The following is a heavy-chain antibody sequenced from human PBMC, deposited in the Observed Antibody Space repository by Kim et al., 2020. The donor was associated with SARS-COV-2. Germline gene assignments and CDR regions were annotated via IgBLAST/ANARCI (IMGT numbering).Heavy chain of an antibody. V-gene: IGHV4-4*02. D-gene: IGHD6-19*01. J-gene: IGHJ4*02. CDR2: IYHSGST. CDR3: ARASGWYHENFDY. Sequence: SETLSLTCAVSGGSISSSNWWSWVRQPPGKGLEWIGEIYHSGSTNYNPSLKSRVTISVDKSKNQFSLKLSSVTAADTAVYYCARASGWYHENFDYWGQGTLVTVSS. CDR1: GGSISSSNW.